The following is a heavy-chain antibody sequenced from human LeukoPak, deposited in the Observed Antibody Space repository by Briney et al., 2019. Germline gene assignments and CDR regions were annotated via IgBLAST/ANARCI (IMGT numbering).Heavy chain of an antibody. CDR1: GFTFSSYW. D-gene: IGHD3-10*01. J-gene: IGHJ4*02. V-gene: IGHV3-23*01. Sequence: PGGSLRLSCAASGFTFSSYWMSWVRQAPGKGLEWVSAISGSGGSTYYADSVKGRFTISRDNSKNTLYLQMNSLRAEDTAVYYCAKDSVNYYGSGSFYNYWGQGTLVTVSS. CDR2: ISGSGGST. CDR3: AKDSVNYYGSGSFYNY.